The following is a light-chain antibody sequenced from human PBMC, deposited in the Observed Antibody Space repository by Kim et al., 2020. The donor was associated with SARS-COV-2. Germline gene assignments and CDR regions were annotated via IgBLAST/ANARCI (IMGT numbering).Light chain of an antibody. CDR2: KDS. CDR3: QSADSSGTYYV. V-gene: IGLV3-25*03. Sequence: SYELTQPPSVSVSTVQTARITCSGDALPKQYAYWYQQKPGQAPVLVIYKDSERPSGIPERFSGSSSGTTVTLTISGVQAEDEADYYCQSADSSGTYYVFGTGTKVTVL. CDR1: ALPKQY. J-gene: IGLJ1*01.